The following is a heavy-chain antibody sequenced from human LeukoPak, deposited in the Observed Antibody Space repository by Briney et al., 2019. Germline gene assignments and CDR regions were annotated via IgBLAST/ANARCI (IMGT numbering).Heavy chain of an antibody. V-gene: IGHV4-39*07. Sequence: PGGSLRLSCAASGFTFSTSYMTWIRQPPGKGLEWIGNIYYTGNTYYNSSLKNRVTISLDTSKNQFSLKVISMTAADTAAYYCTKSDGYGLIRICGRGTMVTVSS. D-gene: IGHD3-10*01. J-gene: IGHJ3*02. CDR1: GFTFSTSY. CDR3: TKSDGYGLIRI. CDR2: IYYTGNT.